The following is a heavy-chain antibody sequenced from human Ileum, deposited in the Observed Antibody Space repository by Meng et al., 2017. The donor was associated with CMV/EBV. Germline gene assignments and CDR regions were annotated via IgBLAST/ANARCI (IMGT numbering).Heavy chain of an antibody. Sequence: GESLKISCAASGFSFSTYNMNWVRQAPGKGLEWVAAILAYGGTTYYADSVKGRFTISRDNSKNTVYLQMTSLRVEDTAVYYCAKRVHKMSDGTAAGYWGQGTLVTVSS. D-gene: IGHD2-21*02. CDR2: ILAYGGTT. V-gene: IGHV3-23*01. CDR3: AKRVHKMSDGTAAGY. J-gene: IGHJ4*02. CDR1: GFSFSTYN.